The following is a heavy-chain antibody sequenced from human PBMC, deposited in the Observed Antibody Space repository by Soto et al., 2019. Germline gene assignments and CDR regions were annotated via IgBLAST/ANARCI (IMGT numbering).Heavy chain of an antibody. CDR1: GGSISSGGYY. D-gene: IGHD6-13*01. CDR2: IYYSGST. Sequence: SETLSLTCTVSGGSISSGGYYWSWIRQHPGKGLEWIGYIYYSGSTYYNPSLKSRVTISVDTSKNQFSLKLSSVTAADTAVYYCARTTPGIAEAGGWCDPWGQGTLVTVSS. CDR3: ARTTPGIAEAGGWCDP. J-gene: IGHJ5*02. V-gene: IGHV4-31*03.